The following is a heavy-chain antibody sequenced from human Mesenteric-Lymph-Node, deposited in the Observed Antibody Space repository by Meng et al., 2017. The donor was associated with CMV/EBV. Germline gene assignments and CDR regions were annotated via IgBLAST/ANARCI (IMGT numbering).Heavy chain of an antibody. D-gene: IGHD5-18*01. CDR2: ISSGGGST. V-gene: IGHV3-23*01. CDR1: GFTSSSYA. CDR3: AKDSGYSYAYGLDY. J-gene: IGHJ4*02. Sequence: SGFTSSSYAMSWVRQAPGKGLEWVSVISSGGGSTYYADSVKGRFTISRDNSKNTLYLQMNSLRAEDTAVYYCAKDSGYSYAYGLDYWGQGTLVTVSS.